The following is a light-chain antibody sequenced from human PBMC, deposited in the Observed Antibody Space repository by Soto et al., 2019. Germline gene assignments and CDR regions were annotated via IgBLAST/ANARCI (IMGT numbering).Light chain of an antibody. J-gene: IGKJ1*01. Sequence: DLQMTQSPSTLSASVGDRVTITCRASQNVDNWVSWYQQKPGKAPKFLIYDASNLESGVPSRFSGRGSGTEFPLTISSLQPDDFATYYCQRYNSNSRTFGQGTRV. CDR2: DAS. V-gene: IGKV1-5*01. CDR3: QRYNSNSRT. CDR1: QNVDNW.